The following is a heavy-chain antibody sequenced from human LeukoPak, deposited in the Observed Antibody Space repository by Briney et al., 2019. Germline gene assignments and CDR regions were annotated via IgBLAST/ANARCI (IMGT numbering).Heavy chain of an antibody. D-gene: IGHD2-2*03. Sequence: PGGSLRLSCAASGFTFSRYWMSWVRQAPGKGLEWVANINQDGSEKYYVDSVKGRFTISRDNAKNSLYLQMNSLRAEDTAVYYCARDAGYCSSTSCYLVYFMDVWGKGTTVTVSS. J-gene: IGHJ6*03. CDR1: GFTFSRYW. CDR3: ARDAGYCSSTSCYLVYFMDV. CDR2: INQDGSEK. V-gene: IGHV3-7*01.